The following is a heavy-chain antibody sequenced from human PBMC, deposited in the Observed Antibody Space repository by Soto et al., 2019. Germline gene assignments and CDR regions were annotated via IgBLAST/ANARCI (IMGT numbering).Heavy chain of an antibody. CDR2: ISSRSGTI. Sequence: PGGSLILSCAASGFSFGDYYMTWIRQAPGQGLEWVSYISSRSGTIFYADSVKGRFTLSRDNSKNSMYLQMNSLRAEDTAVYYCAREVDRALVGSPHYFDYWGQGTLVTVSS. D-gene: IGHD5-18*01. CDR1: GFSFGDYY. V-gene: IGHV3-11*01. CDR3: AREVDRALVGSPHYFDY. J-gene: IGHJ4*01.